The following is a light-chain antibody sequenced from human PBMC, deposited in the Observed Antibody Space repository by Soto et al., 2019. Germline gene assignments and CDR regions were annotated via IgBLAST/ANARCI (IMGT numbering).Light chain of an antibody. CDR1: SSDIGAFTS. CDR2: DII. V-gene: IGLV2-14*03. J-gene: IGLJ2*01. CDR3: SSYSRTTTRVV. Sequence: QSALTQPASVSGSPGQSITISCTGTSSDIGAFTSVSWYQQHPGKAPKLIIYDIIHRPSGVSDRFSGSKSVNTASLTVSGLQPEDEANYYCSSYSRTTTRVVFGGGTQLTVL.